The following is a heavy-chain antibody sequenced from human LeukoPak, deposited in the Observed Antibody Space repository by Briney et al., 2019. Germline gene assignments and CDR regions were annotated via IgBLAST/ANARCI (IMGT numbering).Heavy chain of an antibody. CDR3: ARGSSSWPFDY. J-gene: IGHJ4*02. CDR1: GFTFSNYA. D-gene: IGHD6-13*01. CDR2: ISDNGGST. V-gene: IGHV3-64*04. Sequence: GGSLRLSCAASGFTFSNYALHWVRQAPGKGLEYISAISDNGGSTYYADSVKGRFTISRDNAKNSLYLQMNSLRAEDTAVYYCARGSSSWPFDYWGQGTLVTVSS.